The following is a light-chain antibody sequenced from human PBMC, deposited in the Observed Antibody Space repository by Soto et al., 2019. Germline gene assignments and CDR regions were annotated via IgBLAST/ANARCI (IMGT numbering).Light chain of an antibody. CDR1: QSVSSNY. CDR3: QQYGSSPFT. V-gene: IGKV3-20*01. J-gene: IGKJ3*01. Sequence: EIVLTQSPGTLSLSPGERATLSCRASQSVSSNYLTWYQQKPGQAPRLLIYGASSRATGIPDRFSGSGSGTDITLTISRLEPDDFAVYYCQQYGSSPFTFGPGTKVDIK. CDR2: GAS.